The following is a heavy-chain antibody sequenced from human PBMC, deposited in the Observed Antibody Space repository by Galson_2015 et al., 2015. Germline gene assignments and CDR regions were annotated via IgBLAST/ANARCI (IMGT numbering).Heavy chain of an antibody. D-gene: IGHD4-11*01. Sequence: SLRLSCAASGFTFSSYSMNWVRQAPGKGLEWVSYISSSGSTIYYADSVKGRFTISRDNAKNSLYLQMNSLRAEDTAVYYCARGVGGRRSDYSNLGPYSYYYMDVWGKGTTVTVSS. V-gene: IGHV3-48*04. J-gene: IGHJ6*03. CDR1: GFTFSSYS. CDR3: ARGVGGRRSDYSNLGPYSYYYMDV. CDR2: ISSSGSTI.